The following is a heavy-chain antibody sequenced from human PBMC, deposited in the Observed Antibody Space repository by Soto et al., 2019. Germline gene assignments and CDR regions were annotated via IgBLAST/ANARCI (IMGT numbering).Heavy chain of an antibody. CDR2: MNPNSDT. V-gene: IGHV1-8*01. Sequence: ALVKGSCKTSGYSYTILDSNWVRQATGQGLEWMGWMNPNSDTGCAQKFQGRLTVTRDTSTRTVYMELSSLRSDDTAVYYCARYEVAAAFTSWGQGTPVTVSS. D-gene: IGHD6-13*01. CDR1: GYSYTILD. J-gene: IGHJ5*02. CDR3: ARYEVAAAFTS.